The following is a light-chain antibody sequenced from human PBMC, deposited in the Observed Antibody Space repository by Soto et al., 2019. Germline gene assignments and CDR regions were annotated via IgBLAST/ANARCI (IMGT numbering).Light chain of an antibody. CDR2: DAS. V-gene: IGKV3-11*01. J-gene: IGKJ5*01. Sequence: EIVLTQSPATLSLSPGERATLSCRASRSVSSYLAWYQHKPGQAPRLLIYDASNRATGVPARFSGSGSGTDFTLTISSLEPEDFAVYYCQQRNNLITCGQGTRLEIK. CDR3: QQRNNLIT. CDR1: RSVSSY.